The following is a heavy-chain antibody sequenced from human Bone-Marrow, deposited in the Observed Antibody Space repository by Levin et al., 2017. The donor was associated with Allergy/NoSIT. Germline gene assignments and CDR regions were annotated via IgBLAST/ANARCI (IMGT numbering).Heavy chain of an antibody. V-gene: IGHV3-66*01. CDR3: AREVRVLAAAPHNWFDP. Sequence: GGSLRLSCAASGFTVSSNYMSWVRQAPGKGLEWVSVIYSGGSTYYADSVKGRFTISGDNSKNTLYLQMNSLRAEDTAVYYCAREVRVLAAAPHNWFDPWGQGTLVTVSS. CDR2: IYSGGST. J-gene: IGHJ5*02. CDR1: GFTVSSNY. D-gene: IGHD6-13*01.